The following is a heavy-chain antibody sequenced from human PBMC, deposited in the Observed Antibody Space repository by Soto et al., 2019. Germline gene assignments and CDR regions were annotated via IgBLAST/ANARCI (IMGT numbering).Heavy chain of an antibody. J-gene: IGHJ6*02. V-gene: IGHV1-3*01. Sequence: GASVKVSCKASGYTFTSYAMHWVRQAPGQRLEWMGWINAGNGNTKYSQKFQGRVTITRDTSASTAYMELSSLRSEDTAVYYCARDPVIRRGTSGYYYYGMDVWGQGTTVTVSS. CDR1: GYTFTSYA. CDR2: INAGNGNT. D-gene: IGHD3-10*01. CDR3: ARDPVIRRGTSGYYYYGMDV.